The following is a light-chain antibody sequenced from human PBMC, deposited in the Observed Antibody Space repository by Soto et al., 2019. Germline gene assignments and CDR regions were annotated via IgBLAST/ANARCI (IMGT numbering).Light chain of an antibody. V-gene: IGKV3-20*01. Sequence: EIVLTQSPGTRSFSPGERATLSCRASQSVSNSYLAWYQQKPGQAPRLLIYGESSRATGIPDRLSGSGSGTDLTLTISRLEPEDFAVYYCQKYDGSPRTCGQGTKVDIK. CDR3: QKYDGSPRT. CDR2: GES. CDR1: QSVSNSY. J-gene: IGKJ1*01.